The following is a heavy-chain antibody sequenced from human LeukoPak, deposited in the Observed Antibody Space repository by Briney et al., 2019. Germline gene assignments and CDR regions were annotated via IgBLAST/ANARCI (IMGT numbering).Heavy chain of an antibody. D-gene: IGHD3-10*01. CDR1: GGSISSYY. CDR2: IYTSGST. CDR3: ARHGPHGSGSYYRHYYYYYMDV. V-gene: IGHV4-4*09. Sequence: SETLSLTCTVSGGSISSYYWSWIRQPPGKGLEWIGYIYTSGSTNYNPSLKSRVTISVDTSENQFSLKLSSVTAADTAVYYCARHGPHGSGSYYRHYYYYYMDVWGKGTTVTVSS. J-gene: IGHJ6*03.